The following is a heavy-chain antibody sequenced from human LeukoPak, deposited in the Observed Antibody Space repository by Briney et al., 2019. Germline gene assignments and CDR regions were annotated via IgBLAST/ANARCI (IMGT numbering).Heavy chain of an antibody. V-gene: IGHV3-48*03. D-gene: IGHD3-10*02. CDR1: GFTFSSYE. CDR3: AELGITMIGGV. J-gene: IGHJ6*04. Sequence: GGSLRLSCAASGFTFSSYEMDWVRQAPGKGLEWVSYISSSGSTIYYADSVKGRFTISRDNAKNSLYLQMNSLRAEDTAVYYCAELGITMIGGVWGKGTTVTISS. CDR2: ISSSGSTI.